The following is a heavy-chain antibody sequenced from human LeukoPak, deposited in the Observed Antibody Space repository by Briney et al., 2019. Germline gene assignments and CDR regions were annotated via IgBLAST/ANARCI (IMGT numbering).Heavy chain of an antibody. CDR2: IWYDGSNK. V-gene: IGHV3-33*08. J-gene: IGHJ4*02. Sequence: GGSLRLSCAASGFTFSSYAMSWVRQAPGKGLEWVAVIWYDGSNKYYADSVKGRFTISRDNSKNTLYLQMNSLRAEDTAVYYCAREAAVAGKGGFDYWGQGTLVTVSS. CDR1: GFTFSSYA. CDR3: AREAAVAGKGGFDY. D-gene: IGHD6-19*01.